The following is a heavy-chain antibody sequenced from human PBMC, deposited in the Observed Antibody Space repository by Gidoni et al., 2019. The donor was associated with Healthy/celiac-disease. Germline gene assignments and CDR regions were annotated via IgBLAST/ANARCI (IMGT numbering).Heavy chain of an antibody. CDR3: ANYDSTKGAFDI. J-gene: IGHJ3*02. D-gene: IGHD3-22*01. Sequence: EVQLLESGGGLVQPGGSLSLSCAASGLTFSSYAMSWVRQAPGKGLEWVSAISGSGGSTYYADSVKGRFTISRDNSKNTLYLQMNSLRAEDTAVYYCANYDSTKGAFDIWGQGTMVTVSS. CDR2: ISGSGGST. CDR1: GLTFSSYA. V-gene: IGHV3-23*01.